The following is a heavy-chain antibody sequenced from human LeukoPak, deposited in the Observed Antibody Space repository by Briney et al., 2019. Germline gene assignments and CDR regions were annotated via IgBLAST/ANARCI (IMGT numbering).Heavy chain of an antibody. CDR1: GFTFSNYW. Sequence: GGSLRLSCAASGFTFSNYWMNWVRQAPGKGLEWVANINQDGSTKQYVGSVKGRFTIFRDNAKNTLYLQMNSLRAEDTAVYYCARSPLIYGMDVWGQGTTVTVSS. CDR2: INQDGSTK. CDR3: ARSPLIYGMDV. V-gene: IGHV3-7*01. J-gene: IGHJ6*02. D-gene: IGHD3-16*01.